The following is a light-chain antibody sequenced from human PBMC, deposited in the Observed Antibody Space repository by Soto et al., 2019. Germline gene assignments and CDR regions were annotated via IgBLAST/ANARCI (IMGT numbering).Light chain of an antibody. CDR1: QGISSY. Sequence: AIRMTQSPSSLSASTGDRVTITCRASQGISSYLAWYQQKPGKVPKLLIYAASTLQSGVPSRFSGSGSGTDFTLTIRCLQSRAFANYYCQQYYSHPRTFGQGTKVDI. CDR3: QQYYSHPRT. V-gene: IGKV1-8*01. J-gene: IGKJ1*01. CDR2: AAS.